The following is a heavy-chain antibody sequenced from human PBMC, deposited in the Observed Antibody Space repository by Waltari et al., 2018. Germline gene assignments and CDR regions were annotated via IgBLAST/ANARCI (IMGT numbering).Heavy chain of an antibody. CDR3: AREPQGFWSDYYADY. D-gene: IGHD3-3*01. J-gene: IGHJ4*02. CDR1: GGPFSGYY. Sequence: QVQLQHWGAGLLKPSETLSPTCAAYGGPFSGYYWSWFRQPPGKGLEWIGEINHSGSTNYNPSLKSRVTISVDTSKNQFSLKLSSVTAADTAVYYCAREPQGFWSDYYADYWGQGTLVTVSS. V-gene: IGHV4-34*01. CDR2: INHSGST.